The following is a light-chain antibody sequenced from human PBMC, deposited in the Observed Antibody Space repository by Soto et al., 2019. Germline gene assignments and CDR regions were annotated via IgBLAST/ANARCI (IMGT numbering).Light chain of an antibody. Sequence: ELVMTQSPATLSVSPGERATLSCRASQRVSSNLAWYQQRPGQPPRLLIYGASTRATGIPDRFSGSGSEREFTLTISSLQSEDSAVYYCQQYNNWPPLYTFGQGTKLEIK. CDR2: GAS. V-gene: IGKV3-15*01. CDR3: QQYNNWPPLYT. J-gene: IGKJ2*01. CDR1: QRVSSN.